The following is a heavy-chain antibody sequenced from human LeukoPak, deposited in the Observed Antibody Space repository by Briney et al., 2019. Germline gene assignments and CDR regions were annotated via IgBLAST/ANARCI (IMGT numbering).Heavy chain of an antibody. J-gene: IGHJ4*02. CDR2: ISGSSSYI. CDR1: GFTFSRNA. CDR3: ARDRDNVAGTRGYFDY. V-gene: IGHV3-21*01. D-gene: IGHD6-19*01. Sequence: GGSLRLSCAASGFTFSRNAMNWVRQAPGKGLEWVSCISGSSSYIYSADSVKGRFTISRHNAKNSLYLQMNSLRAEDTAVYYCARDRDNVAGTRGYFDYWGQGTLVTVSS.